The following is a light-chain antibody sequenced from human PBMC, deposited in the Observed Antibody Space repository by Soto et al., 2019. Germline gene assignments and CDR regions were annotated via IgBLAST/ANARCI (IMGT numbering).Light chain of an antibody. CDR3: SSYAGSFYV. CDR1: SSDVGGYNY. J-gene: IGLJ1*01. V-gene: IGLV2-8*01. CDR2: EVS. Sequence: QSVLTQPPSASGSPGQSVTISCTGTSSDVGGYNYVSRYQQHPGKAPKLMIYEVSKRPSGVPDRFSGSKSGNTASLTVSGLQAEDEADYYCSSYAGSFYVFGTGTKLTVL.